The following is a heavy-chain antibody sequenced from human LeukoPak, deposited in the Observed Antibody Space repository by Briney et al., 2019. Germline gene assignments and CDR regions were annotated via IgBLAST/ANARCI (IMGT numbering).Heavy chain of an antibody. CDR3: ARDRNYYGSGSYPRAGYFQH. V-gene: IGHV4-34*01. D-gene: IGHD3-10*01. J-gene: IGHJ1*01. CDR2: INHSGRT. CDR1: GVSFSGYY. Sequence: SETLSLTCAVYGVSFSGYYWSWIRQPPGKGLEWSGEINHSGRTNYNPSLKSRVTISVDTSRNQFSLKLSSVTAADTAVYYCARDRNYYGSGSYPRAGYFQHWGQGTLVTVSS.